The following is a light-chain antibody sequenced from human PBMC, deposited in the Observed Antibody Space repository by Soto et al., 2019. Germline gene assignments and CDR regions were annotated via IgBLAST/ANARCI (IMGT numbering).Light chain of an antibody. J-gene: IGLJ2*01. CDR3: SSYVGYINFVV. CDR1: SSDIGGYNY. Sequence: QSALTQPPSASGSPGLSVTISCTGTSSDIGGYNYVSWFQQHPGKAPRLLIYEVTKRPSGVPERLSGSKSGNTASLTVSGLQADDEADYYCSSYVGYINFVVFGGGTKLTVL. CDR2: EVT. V-gene: IGLV2-8*01.